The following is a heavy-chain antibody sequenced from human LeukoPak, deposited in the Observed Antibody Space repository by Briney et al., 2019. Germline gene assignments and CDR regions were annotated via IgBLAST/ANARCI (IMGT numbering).Heavy chain of an antibody. CDR3: ARGEGLDY. J-gene: IGHJ4*02. CDR1: GFTFSSHA. Sequence: GGSLRLSCAASGFTFSSHAMTWVRQAPGKGLEWVSAISDSGGRTYYADSVKGRFTISRDNAKNSLYLQMNSLRDEDTAVYYCARGEGLDYWGQGTLVTVSS. CDR2: ISDSGGRT. V-gene: IGHV3-23*01.